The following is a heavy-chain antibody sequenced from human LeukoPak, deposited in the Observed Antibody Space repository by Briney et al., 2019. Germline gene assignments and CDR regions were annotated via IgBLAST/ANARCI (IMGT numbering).Heavy chain of an antibody. V-gene: IGHV1-2*02. CDR3: ARDVILTGLPGGVDY. Sequence: GASVKVSCKASGYTFTGYYMHWVRQAPGQGLEWMGWINPNSGGTNYAQKFQGRVTMTRDTSFSTAYMELSRLRSDDTAVYYCARDVILTGLPGGVDYWGQGTLVTVSS. D-gene: IGHD3-9*01. J-gene: IGHJ4*02. CDR1: GYTFTGYY. CDR2: INPNSGGT.